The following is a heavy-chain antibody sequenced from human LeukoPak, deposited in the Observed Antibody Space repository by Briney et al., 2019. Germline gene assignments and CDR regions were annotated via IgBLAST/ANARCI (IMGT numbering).Heavy chain of an antibody. V-gene: IGHV3-23*01. CDR3: AKGSSGYFFDL. D-gene: IGHD3-22*01. CDR1: GFLFNNYG. Sequence: QPGGYLRLYCAASGFLFNNYGLVWVRQAPGKGLEWVSAISNDGGGAPYADFVKGGFSVSRDNSKNTLFLQMNSLRAEDTALYYCAKGSSGYFFDLWGQGTLVTVSS. J-gene: IGHJ4*02. CDR2: ISNDGGGA.